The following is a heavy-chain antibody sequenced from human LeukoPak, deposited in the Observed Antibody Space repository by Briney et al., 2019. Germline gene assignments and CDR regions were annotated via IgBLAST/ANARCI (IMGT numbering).Heavy chain of an antibody. Sequence: SETLSLTCTVSGGSISPYFWSWIRQTPGKGLGWIGYISYSGSTDYNPSLKSRVTISVDASKNQLSLKLSSVTAADTALYYCARKSSKGGYNGYDYWYFDLWGRGTLVTVSS. D-gene: IGHD5-12*01. V-gene: IGHV4-59*08. J-gene: IGHJ2*01. CDR3: ARKSSKGGYNGYDYWYFDL. CDR2: ISYSGST. CDR1: GGSISPYF.